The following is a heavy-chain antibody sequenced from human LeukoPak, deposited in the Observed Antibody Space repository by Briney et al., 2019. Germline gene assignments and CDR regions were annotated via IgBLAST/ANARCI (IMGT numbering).Heavy chain of an antibody. CDR2: ISGSGGST. V-gene: IGHV3-21*01. CDR1: GFTFSSYW. Sequence: GGSLRLSCAASGFTFSSYWMHWVRQAPGKGLEWVSAISGSGGSTYYADSVKGRFTISRDNAKNSLYLQMNSLRAEDTAVYYCARASESYYDSSGHDAFDIWGQGTMVTVSS. CDR3: ARASESYYDSSGHDAFDI. J-gene: IGHJ3*02. D-gene: IGHD3-22*01.